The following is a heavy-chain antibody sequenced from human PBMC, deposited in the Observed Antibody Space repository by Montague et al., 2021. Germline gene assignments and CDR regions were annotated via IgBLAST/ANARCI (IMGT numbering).Heavy chain of an antibody. V-gene: IGHV4-39*01. CDR1: GGSISSSSYY. D-gene: IGHD2/OR15-2a*01. J-gene: IGHJ6*02. CDR3: VVTTFLYYHGMDV. Sequence: SETLSLTCTVSGGSISSSSYYWGWIRQPPGKGLEWIGSIYYTGNTYYNPSLKSRLTISVDTSKNQFSLKLSSVTAADTAVYYGVVTTFLYYHGMDVWGQGTTVTVSS. CDR2: IYYTGNT.